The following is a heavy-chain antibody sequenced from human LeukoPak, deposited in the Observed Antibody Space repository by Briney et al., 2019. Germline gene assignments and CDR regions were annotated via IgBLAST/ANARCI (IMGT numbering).Heavy chain of an antibody. CDR3: ARDYQAYCSGGSCYSRGFDI. V-gene: IGHV1-18*01. D-gene: IGHD2-15*01. CDR1: GYTFTSYG. Sequence: ASVKVSCKASGYTFTSYGISWVRQAPGQGLEWRGWISAYNGNTNYAQKLQGRVTMTTDTSTSTAYMELRSLRSDDTAVYYCARDYQAYCSGGSCYSRGFDIWGQGTMVTVSS. J-gene: IGHJ3*02. CDR2: ISAYNGNT.